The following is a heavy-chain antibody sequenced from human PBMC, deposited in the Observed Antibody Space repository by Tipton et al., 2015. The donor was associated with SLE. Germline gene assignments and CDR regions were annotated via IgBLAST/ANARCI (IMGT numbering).Heavy chain of an antibody. Sequence: TLSLTCIVSGGSISSSGDYWGWLRQPPGKGLEWIGSIYYSGSTHYNPSHKSRVTISVDTSKNQFSLKLPSVTAADTAVFYCARASGTIAEAGFKHWGQGTLVTVSS. V-gene: IGHV4-39*02. D-gene: IGHD2-15*01. J-gene: IGHJ1*01. CDR1: GGSISSSGDY. CDR2: IYYSGST. CDR3: ARASGTIAEAGFKH.